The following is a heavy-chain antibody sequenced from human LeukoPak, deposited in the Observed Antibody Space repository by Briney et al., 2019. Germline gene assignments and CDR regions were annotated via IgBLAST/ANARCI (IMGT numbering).Heavy chain of an antibody. CDR2: INHSGST. CDR3: ARGTTELLWFGELSDYYGMDV. CDR1: GGSFSGYY. Sequence: SETLSLTCAVYGGSFSGYYWSWIRQPPGKGLEWIGEINHSGSTNYNPSLKSRVTISVDTSKNQFSLKLSSVTAADTAVYHCARGTTELLWFGELSDYYGMDVWGQGTTVTVSS. V-gene: IGHV4-34*01. D-gene: IGHD3-10*01. J-gene: IGHJ6*02.